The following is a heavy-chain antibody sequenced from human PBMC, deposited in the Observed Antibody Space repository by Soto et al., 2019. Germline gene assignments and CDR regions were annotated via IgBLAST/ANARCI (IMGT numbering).Heavy chain of an antibody. CDR3: ARGPRVSSSWSLGWFDL. CDR1: GGSIISDY. Sequence: SETLSLTCTVSGGSIISDYWSWILQPPGKGLEWIGYIYYSGSTNYNPSLKSRVTISVDTSKNQFSLKLSSVTAADTAVYYCARGPRVSSSWSLGWFDLWGQGPLVTVSS. D-gene: IGHD6-13*01. J-gene: IGHJ5*02. CDR2: IYYSGST. V-gene: IGHV4-59*01.